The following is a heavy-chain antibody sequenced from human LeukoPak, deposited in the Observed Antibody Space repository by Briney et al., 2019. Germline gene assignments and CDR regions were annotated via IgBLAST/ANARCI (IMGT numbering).Heavy chain of an antibody. CDR3: AATLPVRGDVFDY. V-gene: IGHV1-24*01. CDR2: FDPEDGET. D-gene: IGHD3-10*01. J-gene: IGHJ4*02. Sequence: ASVKVSCKVSGYTLTELSMHWVRQAPGKGLEWMGGFDPEDGETIYAQKFQGRATMTEDTSTDTAYMELSSLRSEDTAVYYCAATLPVRGDVFDYWGQGTLVTVSS. CDR1: GYTLTELS.